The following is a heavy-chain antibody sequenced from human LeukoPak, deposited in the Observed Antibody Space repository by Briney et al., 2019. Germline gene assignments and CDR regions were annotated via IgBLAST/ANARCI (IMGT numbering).Heavy chain of an antibody. CDR3: ANRVRKCSSTSCYRYYFDY. Sequence: SETLSLTCAVYGGSFSGYYWSWIRQPPGKGLEWIGEINHSGSTNYNPSLKSRVTISVDTSKNQFSLKLSSVTAADTAVYYCANRVRKCSSTSCYRYYFDYWGQGTLVTVSS. CDR1: GGSFSGYY. D-gene: IGHD2-2*02. V-gene: IGHV4-34*01. J-gene: IGHJ4*02. CDR2: INHSGST.